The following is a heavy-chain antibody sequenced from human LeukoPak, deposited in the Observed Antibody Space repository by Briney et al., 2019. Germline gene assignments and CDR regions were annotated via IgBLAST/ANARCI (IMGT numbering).Heavy chain of an antibody. D-gene: IGHD6-19*01. CDR3: ARETGLAHFDY. Sequence: SVKVSCKASGYTFTSYYMHWVRQAPGQGLEWMGGIIPIFGTANYAQKFQGRVTITADESTSPAYMALSSLRSEDTAVYYCARETGLAHFDYWGQGTLVTVSS. J-gene: IGHJ4*02. CDR1: GYTFTSYY. V-gene: IGHV1-69*13. CDR2: IIPIFGTA.